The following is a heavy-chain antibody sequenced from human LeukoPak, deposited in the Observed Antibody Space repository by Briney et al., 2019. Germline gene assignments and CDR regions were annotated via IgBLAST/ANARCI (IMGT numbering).Heavy chain of an antibody. J-gene: IGHJ4*02. CDR2: IYHSGST. CDR3: ARGLGYSRRFTWLAPAPYFDY. V-gene: IGHV4-4*02. D-gene: IGHD2-21*01. Sequence: SGTLSLTCAVSGGSISSSNWWSWVRQPPGKGLEWIGEIYHSGSTNYNPSLKSRVTISVDKSKNQFSLKLSSVTAADTAVYYCARGLGYSRRFTWLAPAPYFDYWGQGTLVTVSS. CDR1: GGSISSSNW.